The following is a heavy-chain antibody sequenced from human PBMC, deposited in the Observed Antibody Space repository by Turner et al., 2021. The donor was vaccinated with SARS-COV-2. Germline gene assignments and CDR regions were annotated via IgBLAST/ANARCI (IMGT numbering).Heavy chain of an antibody. J-gene: IGHJ4*02. V-gene: IGHV4-59*08. CDR1: GGSISSYY. Sequence: QVQLQESGPGLVKPSENLSLTCTVSGGSISSYYWSWLRQPPGKGLEWIGYIYYSGSTNYNPSLKSRVTISVDTSKKQFSLKLSSVTAADTAVYYCAVHHYYDSSGYQVGEDYWGQGTLVTVSS. CDR2: IYYSGST. D-gene: IGHD3-22*01. CDR3: AVHHYYDSSGYQVGEDY.